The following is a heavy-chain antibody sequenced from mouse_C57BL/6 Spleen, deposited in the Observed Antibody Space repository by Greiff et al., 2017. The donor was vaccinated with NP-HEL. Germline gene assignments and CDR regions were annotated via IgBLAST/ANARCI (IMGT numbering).Heavy chain of an antibody. CDR3: ARCGSSYAMDY. D-gene: IGHD1-1*01. J-gene: IGHJ4*01. V-gene: IGHV1-80*01. CDR2: IYPGDGDT. CDR1: GYAFSSYW. Sequence: VQLVESGAELVKPGASVKISCKASGYAFSSYWMNWVKQRPGKGLEWIGQIYPGDGDTNYNGKFKGKATLTADKSSSTAYMQLSSLTSEDSAVYFCARCGSSYAMDYWGQGTSVTVSS.